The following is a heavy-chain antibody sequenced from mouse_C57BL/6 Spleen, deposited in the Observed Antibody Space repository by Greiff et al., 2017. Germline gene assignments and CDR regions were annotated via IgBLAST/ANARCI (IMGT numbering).Heavy chain of an antibody. CDR1: GFTFSSYG. D-gene: IGHD2-2*01. J-gene: IGHJ3*01. V-gene: IGHV5-6*01. CDR2: ISSGGSYT. CDR3: ARHKFYYGYDD. Sequence: VQLQQSGGDLVKPGGSLKLSCAASGFTFSSYGMSWVRQTPVKRLEWVATISSGGSYTYYPDSVKGRFTISRDNAKNTLYLQMSSLKSEDTAMYYCARHKFYYGYDDWGQGTLVTVSA.